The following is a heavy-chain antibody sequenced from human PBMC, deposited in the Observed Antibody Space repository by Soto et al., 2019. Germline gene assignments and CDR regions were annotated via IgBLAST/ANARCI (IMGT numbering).Heavy chain of an antibody. V-gene: IGHV3-30*18. J-gene: IGHJ6*02. CDR1: GFTFSSYG. CDR2: ISYDGSNK. CDR3: AKDLLRPGRAYGMDV. Sequence: QVQLVESGGGVVQPGRSLRLSCAASGFTFSSYGMHWVRQAPGKGLEWVAVISYDGSNKYYADSVKGRFTISRDNSKNTLYLQMNSPRVEDTAVYYCAKDLLRPGRAYGMDVWGQGTTVTVSS.